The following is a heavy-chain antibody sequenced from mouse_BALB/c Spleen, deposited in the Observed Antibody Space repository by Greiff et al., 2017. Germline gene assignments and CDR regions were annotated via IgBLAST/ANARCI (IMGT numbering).Heavy chain of an antibody. CDR1: GYTFTDYA. CDR3: ARDGSSLYAMDY. D-gene: IGHD1-1*01. Sequence: QVQLKESGAELVRPGVSVKISCKGSGYTFTDYAMHWVKQSHAKSLEWIGVISTYYGDASYNQKFKGKATMTVDKSSSTAYMELARLTSEDSAIYYCARDGSSLYAMDYWGQGTSVTVSS. V-gene: IGHV1S137*01. J-gene: IGHJ4*01. CDR2: ISTYYGDA.